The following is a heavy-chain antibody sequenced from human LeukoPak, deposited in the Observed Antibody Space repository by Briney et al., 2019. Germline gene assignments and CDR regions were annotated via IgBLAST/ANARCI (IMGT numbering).Heavy chain of an antibody. D-gene: IGHD6-13*01. CDR1: GYTFTGYY. CDR3: ARDPAAAGIYYYMDV. Sequence: ASVKVSCKASGYTFTGYYMHWVRQAPGQGLDWMGWINPNTGGTNYAQKFQGRVTMTRDTSISTAYMELSRLRSDDTAVYYCARDPAAAGIYYYMDVWGKGTTVTVSS. V-gene: IGHV1-2*02. J-gene: IGHJ6*03. CDR2: INPNTGGT.